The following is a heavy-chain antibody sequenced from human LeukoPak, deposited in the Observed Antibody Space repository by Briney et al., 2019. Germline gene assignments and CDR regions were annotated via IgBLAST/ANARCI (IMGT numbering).Heavy chain of an antibody. CDR2: ISTGSRYI. CDR3: ARADCSSATCYLRRSWFDP. CDR1: GFTLSNYD. J-gene: IGHJ5*02. V-gene: IGHV3-21*06. D-gene: IGHD2-2*01. Sequence: GGSLRLSCAASGFTLSNYDMNWVRQAPGKGLEWVSSISTGSRYIYYTDSLRGRFTISRDDAKNTLYLQMNSLRAEDTAVYYCARADCSSATCYLRRSWFDPWGHGIL.